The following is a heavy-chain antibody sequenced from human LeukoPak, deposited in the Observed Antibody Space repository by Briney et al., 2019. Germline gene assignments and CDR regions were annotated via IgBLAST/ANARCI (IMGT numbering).Heavy chain of an antibody. V-gene: IGHV4-31*03. J-gene: IGHJ5*02. CDR2: IYYSGST. CDR1: GGSISSGGYY. Sequence: PSETLSLTCTVSGGSISSGGYYRSWIRQHPGKGLEWIGYIYYSGSTYYNPSLKSRVTISVDTSKNQFSLKLSSVTAADTAVYYCARAQGIAAREGPLDPWGQGTLVTVSS. D-gene: IGHD6-6*01. CDR3: ARAQGIAAREGPLDP.